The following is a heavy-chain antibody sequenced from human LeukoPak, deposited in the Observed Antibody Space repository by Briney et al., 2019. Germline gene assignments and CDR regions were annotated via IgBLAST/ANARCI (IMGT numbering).Heavy chain of an antibody. Sequence: GGSLRLSCAASGFTVSSNYMSWVRQAPGKGLEWVSAISGSGGSTYYADSVKGRFTISRDNSKNTLYLQMNSLRAEDTAVYYCAKDLLGATPDYWGQGTLVTVSS. CDR1: GFTVSSNY. CDR2: ISGSGGST. J-gene: IGHJ4*02. CDR3: AKDLLGATPDY. D-gene: IGHD1-26*01. V-gene: IGHV3-23*01.